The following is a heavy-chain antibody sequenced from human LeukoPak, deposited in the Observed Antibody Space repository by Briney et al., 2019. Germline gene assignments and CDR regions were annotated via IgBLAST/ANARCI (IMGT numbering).Heavy chain of an antibody. V-gene: IGHV3-30*02. Sequence: GGSLRLSCAASGFTFSSYGMHWVRQAPGKGLEWVAFIRYDGSNKYYADSVKGRFTISRDNSTNTLYLQMNSLRAEDTAVYYCAKDIWAIAVAEPFDYWGQGTLVTVSS. CDR1: GFTFSSYG. D-gene: IGHD6-19*01. CDR2: IRYDGSNK. J-gene: IGHJ4*02. CDR3: AKDIWAIAVAEPFDY.